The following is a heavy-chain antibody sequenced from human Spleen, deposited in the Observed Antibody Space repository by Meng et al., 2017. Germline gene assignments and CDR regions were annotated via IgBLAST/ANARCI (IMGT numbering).Heavy chain of an antibody. CDR1: GGIFSNYV. CDR2: INPNSGNT. D-gene: IGHD3-22*01. CDR3: ARGSNYYDSSGYSGFDP. J-gene: IGHJ5*02. V-gene: IGHV1-8*01. Sequence: VKSGEEGVRSGCSVKGSCRGLGGIFSNYVVGWVRQALGQGLEWMRGINPNSGNTGYDQKFQGRVTITRNTSISTAYMELSSLRSEDTAVYYCARGSNYYDSSGYSGFDPWGQGTLVTVSS.